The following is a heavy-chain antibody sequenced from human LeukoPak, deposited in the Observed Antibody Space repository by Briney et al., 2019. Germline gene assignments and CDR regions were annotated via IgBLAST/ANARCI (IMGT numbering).Heavy chain of an antibody. V-gene: IGHV3-7*05. CDR2: IKEDGSEK. CDR1: GFTLSSYW. Sequence: PGGSLRLSCAASGFTLSSYWMSWVRQAPGKGLEWVANIKEDGSEKYYVGSVKGRFTVFRDNAKKSLYLQMNSLRDEDTAVYYCATPMRFDYWGQGTLVTVSS. J-gene: IGHJ4*02. CDR3: ATPMRFDY.